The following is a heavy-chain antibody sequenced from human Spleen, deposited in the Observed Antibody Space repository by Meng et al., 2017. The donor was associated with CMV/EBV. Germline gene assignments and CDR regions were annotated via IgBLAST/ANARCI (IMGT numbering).Heavy chain of an antibody. CDR2: ISSGGFTI. D-gene: IGHD3-22*01. V-gene: IGHV3-11*04. CDR1: KLTLSDYY. CDR3: GRESMTMIVVWAFDI. J-gene: IGHJ3*02. Sequence: SKLTLSDYYMSWIRQAPGKGLEWVSYISSGGFTIYYADSVKGRFTISRDNAKNSVYLQINSLRAEDTAVYYCGRESMTMIVVWAFDIWGQGTMVTVSS.